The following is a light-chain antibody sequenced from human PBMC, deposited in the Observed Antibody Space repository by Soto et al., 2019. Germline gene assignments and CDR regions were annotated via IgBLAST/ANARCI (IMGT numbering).Light chain of an antibody. CDR2: WAS. CDR3: QQYYSTPLT. J-gene: IGKJ4*01. Sequence: DIVMTQSPDSLAVSLGERATINCKSSQSVLYSSNNKNYLAWYQQKPGQTPKLLIYWASTRESGVPDRFSGSASGTDFTLTISSLQAEDVAVYYCQQYYSTPLTFGGGTQVEIK. V-gene: IGKV4-1*01. CDR1: QSVLYSSNNKNY.